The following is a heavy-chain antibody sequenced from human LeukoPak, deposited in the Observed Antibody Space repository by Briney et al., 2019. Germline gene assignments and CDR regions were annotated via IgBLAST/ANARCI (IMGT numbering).Heavy chain of an antibody. CDR2: ISSSSSYI. V-gene: IGHV3-21*05. CDR1: GFTFSSYE. J-gene: IGHJ4*02. CDR3: ARADRLGAALLASFDY. Sequence: GGSLRLSCAASGFTFSSYEMNWVRQAPGKGLEWVSYISSSSSYIYYADSVKGRFTISRDNAKNSLYLQMNSLRAEDTAVYYCARADRLGAALLASFDYWGQGTLVTVSS. D-gene: IGHD3-16*01.